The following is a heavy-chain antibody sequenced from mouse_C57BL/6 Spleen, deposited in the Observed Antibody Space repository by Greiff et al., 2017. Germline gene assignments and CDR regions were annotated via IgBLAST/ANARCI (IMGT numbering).Heavy chain of an antibody. Sequence: VQLKESGPGLVKPSQSLSLPCSVTGYSITSGYYWNWIRQFPGNKLEWMGYISYDGSNNYNPSLKNRISITRDTSKNQFFLKLNSLTTEDTATYYCARDKGWFAYWGQGTLVTVSA. CDR2: ISYDGSN. CDR3: ARDKGWFAY. CDR1: GYSITSGYY. V-gene: IGHV3-6*01. J-gene: IGHJ3*01.